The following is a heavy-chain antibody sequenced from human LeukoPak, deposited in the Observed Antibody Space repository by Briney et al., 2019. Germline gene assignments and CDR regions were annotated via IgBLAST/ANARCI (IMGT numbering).Heavy chain of an antibody. D-gene: IGHD4-23*01. Sequence: SETLSLTCAVYGGSFSGYYWSWIRQPPGKRLEWIGEINHSGSTNYNPSLKSRVTISVDTSKNQFSLKLSSVTAADTAVYYCARVQYGGNSMDAFDIWGQGTMVTVSS. J-gene: IGHJ3*02. V-gene: IGHV4-34*01. CDR2: INHSGST. CDR3: ARVQYGGNSMDAFDI. CDR1: GGSFSGYY.